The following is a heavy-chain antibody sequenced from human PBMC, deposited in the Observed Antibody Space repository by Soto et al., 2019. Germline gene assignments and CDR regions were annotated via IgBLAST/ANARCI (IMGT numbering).Heavy chain of an antibody. CDR2: INAYNGNT. J-gene: IGHJ5*02. Sequence: QVQLVQSGAEVKKPGASVKVSCKASGYTFTSYGISWVRQAPGQGLEWKGWINAYNGNTNYAQKLQGRVTMTTDTSTRTAYTALRSLRADDTAVYYCARVLPPFDPWGQGTLVTVSS. CDR3: ARVLPPFDP. V-gene: IGHV1-18*01. CDR1: GYTFTSYG.